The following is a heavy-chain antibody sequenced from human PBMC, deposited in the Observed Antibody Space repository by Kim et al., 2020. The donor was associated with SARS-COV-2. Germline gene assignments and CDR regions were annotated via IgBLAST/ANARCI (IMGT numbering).Heavy chain of an antibody. Sequence: SETLSLTCAVYGGSFSGYYWSWIRQPPGKGLEWIGEINHSGSTNYNPSLKSRVTISVDTSKNQFSLKLSSVTAADTAVYYCARGRRITMVRGPPDYWGQGTLVTVSS. J-gene: IGHJ4*02. CDR3: ARGRRITMVRGPPDY. CDR2: INHSGST. CDR1: GGSFSGYY. D-gene: IGHD3-10*01. V-gene: IGHV4-34*01.